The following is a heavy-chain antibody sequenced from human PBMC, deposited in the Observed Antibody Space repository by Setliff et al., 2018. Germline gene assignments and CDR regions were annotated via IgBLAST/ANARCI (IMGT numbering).Heavy chain of an antibody. V-gene: IGHV3-53*01. CDR2: TYSDGRT. CDR3: ARDGGMGMVKGYYYGLDA. D-gene: IGHD5-18*01. CDR1: GFTFSSYS. J-gene: IGHJ6*02. Sequence: PGGSLRLSCAASGFTFSSYSMNWVRQAPGKGLEWVSVTYSDGRTNYADSVKGRFTISRDNSKNTFDLQMNSLRADDTAVYYCARDGGMGMVKGYYYGLDAWGPGTSVTVSS.